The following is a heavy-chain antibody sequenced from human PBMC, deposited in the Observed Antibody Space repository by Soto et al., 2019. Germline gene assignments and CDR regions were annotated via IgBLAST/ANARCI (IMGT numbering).Heavy chain of an antibody. CDR1: GYTFTSYG. D-gene: IGHD4-4*01. CDR3: ARGLGQVTTIRGMHYYYMDV. CDR2: ISAYNGNT. V-gene: IGHV1-18*01. J-gene: IGHJ6*03. Sequence: ASVKVSCKASGYTFTSYGISWVRQAPGQGLEWMGWISAYNGNTNYAQKLQGRVTMTTDTSTSTAYMELRSLRSDDTAVYYCARGLGQVTTIRGMHYYYMDVWGKGTTVTVSS.